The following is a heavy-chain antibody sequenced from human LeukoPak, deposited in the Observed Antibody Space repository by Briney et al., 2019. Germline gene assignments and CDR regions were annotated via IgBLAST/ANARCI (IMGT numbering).Heavy chain of an antibody. CDR1: AGSTSNYH. Sequence: PSETLSLTCTVSAGSTSNYHWSWIRQPAGKGLEWIGQIHTSGSTNYNPPLKSRVTVSIDTPENQLSLTIRSVTAADTAIYYCARRHISSGWSFDYWGQGTLVTVSS. D-gene: IGHD6-19*01. J-gene: IGHJ4*02. V-gene: IGHV4-4*07. CDR3: ARRHISSGWSFDY. CDR2: IHTSGST.